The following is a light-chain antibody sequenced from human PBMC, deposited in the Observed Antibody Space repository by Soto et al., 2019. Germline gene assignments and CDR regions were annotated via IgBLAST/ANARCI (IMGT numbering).Light chain of an antibody. Sequence: EIVLTQSPGTLSLSPGERATLSCRASQSVSSSYLAWYQQKPGQAPRLLIYGASSRATGIPDRFSGSGSGTDFTLTIIRLEPEDFAVYDCQQYGSSPYTFGQGTKREIK. V-gene: IGKV3-20*01. CDR3: QQYGSSPYT. J-gene: IGKJ2*01. CDR2: GAS. CDR1: QSVSSSY.